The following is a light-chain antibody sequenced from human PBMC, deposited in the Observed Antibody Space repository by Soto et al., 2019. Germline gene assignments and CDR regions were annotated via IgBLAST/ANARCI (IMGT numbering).Light chain of an antibody. J-gene: IGKJ2*01. Sequence: EIVLTQSPATLSLSPGERATLSCRASQSVSSYLAWYQQKPGQATRLLIYDASNRATGIPARFSGSGSGTDFTLTISILEPEDFAVYYCQQPYTFGQGTKLEIK. CDR2: DAS. V-gene: IGKV3-11*01. CDR1: QSVSSY. CDR3: QQPYT.